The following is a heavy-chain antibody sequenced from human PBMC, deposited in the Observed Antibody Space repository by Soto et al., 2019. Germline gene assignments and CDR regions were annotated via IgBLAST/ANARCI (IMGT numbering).Heavy chain of an antibody. Sequence: PSETLSLTCAAYGGSFSGYYWSWIRQPPGKGLEWIGEINHSGSTNYNPSLKSRVTISVDTSKNQFSLKLSSVTAADTAVYYCARGGYYDSSGGLDAFDIWGQGTMVTVSS. CDR3: ARGGYYDSSGGLDAFDI. D-gene: IGHD3-22*01. CDR1: GGSFSGYY. V-gene: IGHV4-34*01. CDR2: INHSGST. J-gene: IGHJ3*02.